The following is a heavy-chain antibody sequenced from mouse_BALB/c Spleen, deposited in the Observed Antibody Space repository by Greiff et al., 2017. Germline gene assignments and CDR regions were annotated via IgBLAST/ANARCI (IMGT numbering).Heavy chain of an antibody. V-gene: IGHV1S81*02. Sequence: VKLQQPGAELVKPGASVKLSCKASGYTFTSYWMHWVKQRPGQGLEWIGEINPSNGRTNYNEKFKSKATLTVDKSSSTAYMQLSSLTSEDSAVYYCAARAFDYWGQGTTLTVAS. CDR1: GYTFTSYW. CDR2: INPSNGRT. CDR3: AARAFDY. D-gene: IGHD3-1*01. J-gene: IGHJ2*01.